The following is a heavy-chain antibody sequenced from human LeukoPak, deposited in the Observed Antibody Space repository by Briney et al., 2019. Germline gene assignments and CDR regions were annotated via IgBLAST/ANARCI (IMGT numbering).Heavy chain of an antibody. D-gene: IGHD4-23*01. CDR2: ISGYNGNT. CDR3: ASDIPFAGPGYGGNTALDI. J-gene: IGHJ3*02. V-gene: IGHV1-18*01. CDR1: GYTFTSYG. Sequence: ASVKVSCKASGYTFTSYGISWVRQAPGQGLEWMGWISGYNGNTNYAEKVQGRVTMTKDTSTSTAYMEVRSLRSDDTAVYFCASDIPFAGPGYGGNTALDIWGQGTMVTVSS.